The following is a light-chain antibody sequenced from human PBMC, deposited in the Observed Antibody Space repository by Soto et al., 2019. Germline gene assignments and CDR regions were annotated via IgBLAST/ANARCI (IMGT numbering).Light chain of an antibody. CDR3: QKYDSVPLT. Sequence: DIQMTQSPSSLSASVGDRVTITCRASQGISNYLAWYQQKPGKVPKLLIYGASTLQLGVPSRFSGSGSGTEFSLTISSLQPEDVASYYCQKYDSVPLTFGGGTQVEIK. CDR2: GAS. CDR1: QGISNY. V-gene: IGKV1-27*01. J-gene: IGKJ4*01.